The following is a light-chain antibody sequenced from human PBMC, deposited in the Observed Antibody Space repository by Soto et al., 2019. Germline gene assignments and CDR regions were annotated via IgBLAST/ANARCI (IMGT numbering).Light chain of an antibody. Sequence: QSVLTQPASVSGSPGQSITISCTGTSSDIGGYNYVSWYQQHPGKAPKLMIYEVSNRPSGVSDRFSGSRSGNTAYLTISGLQAEDESDYYCISYTSSSTWVFGGGTKLTVL. V-gene: IGLV2-14*01. CDR2: EVS. CDR1: SSDIGGYNY. J-gene: IGLJ3*02. CDR3: ISYTSSSTWV.